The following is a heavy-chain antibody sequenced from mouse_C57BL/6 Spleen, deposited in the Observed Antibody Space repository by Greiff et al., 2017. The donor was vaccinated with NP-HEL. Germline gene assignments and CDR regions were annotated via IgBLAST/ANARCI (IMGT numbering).Heavy chain of an antibody. J-gene: IGHJ4*01. V-gene: IGHV5-12*01. CDR1: GFTFSDYY. D-gene: IGHD3-2*02. Sequence: DVQLVESGGGLVQPGGSLKLSCAASGFTFSDYYMYWVRQTPEKRLEWVAYISNGGGSTYYPDTVKGRFTISRDNAKNTLYLQMSRLKSEDTAMYYCARRGQLRLPNYAMDYWGQGTSVTVSS. CDR3: ARRGQLRLPNYAMDY. CDR2: ISNGGGST.